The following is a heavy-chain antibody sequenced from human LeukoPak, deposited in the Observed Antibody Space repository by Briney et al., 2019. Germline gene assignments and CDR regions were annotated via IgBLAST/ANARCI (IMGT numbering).Heavy chain of an antibody. CDR1: GFTFSTYG. D-gene: IGHD4-17*01. CDR3: ARHGDYGGLSSY. V-gene: IGHV3-21*01. Sequence: GGSLRLSCAASGFTFSTYGMNWVRQAPGKGLERVSSISSGSGYMYYADSVKGRFTISKDNAKNSLYLQMNSLRAEDTAVYYCARHGDYGGLSSYWGQGTLVTVSS. CDR2: ISSGSGYM. J-gene: IGHJ4*02.